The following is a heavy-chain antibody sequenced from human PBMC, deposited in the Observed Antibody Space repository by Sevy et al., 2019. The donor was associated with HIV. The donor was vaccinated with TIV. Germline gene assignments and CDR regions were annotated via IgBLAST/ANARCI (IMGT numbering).Heavy chain of an antibody. CDR1: GFTFSDYG. CDR2: MSIEGNDK. CDR3: ARVSTVGAMMDALDT. Sequence: GGSLRLSCAASGFTFSDYGVHWVRQTPHKGLEWVAVMSIEGNDKHYADSARGRFTISRDKSKNTLFLELNSLRHEDTAVYFCARVSTVGAMMDALDTWGQGTMVTVSS. J-gene: IGHJ3*02. D-gene: IGHD3-16*01. V-gene: IGHV3-30*03.